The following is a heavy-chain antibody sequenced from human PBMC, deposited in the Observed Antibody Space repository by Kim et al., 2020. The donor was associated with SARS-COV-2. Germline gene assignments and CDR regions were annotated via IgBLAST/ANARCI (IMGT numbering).Heavy chain of an antibody. CDR3: ANLPGPGDWGYFDY. D-gene: IGHD7-27*01. Sequence: GGSLRLSCAASGFTFSSYAMSWVRQAPGKGLEWVSAISGSGGSTYYADSVKGRFTISRDNSKNTLYLQMNSLRAEDTAVYYCANLPGPGDWGYFDYWGQGTLVTVSS. CDR2: ISGSGGST. CDR1: GFTFSSYA. J-gene: IGHJ4*02. V-gene: IGHV3-23*01.